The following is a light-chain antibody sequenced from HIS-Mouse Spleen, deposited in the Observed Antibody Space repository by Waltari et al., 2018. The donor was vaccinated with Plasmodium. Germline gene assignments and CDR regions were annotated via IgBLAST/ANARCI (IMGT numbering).Light chain of an antibody. J-gene: IGLJ3*02. Sequence: SYELTQPPSVSVSPGQPARITCSGDALPKKYAFWYQPKSGQAPVLVIYEDHKRPSGIPERFSGSSSGTMATLTISGAQVEDEADYYCYSTDSSGNHRVFGGGTKLTVL. V-gene: IGLV3-10*01. CDR1: ALPKKY. CDR3: YSTDSSGNHRV. CDR2: EDH.